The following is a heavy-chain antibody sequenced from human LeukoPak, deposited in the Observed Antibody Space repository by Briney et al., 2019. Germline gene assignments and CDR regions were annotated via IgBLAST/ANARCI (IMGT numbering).Heavy chain of an antibody. J-gene: IGHJ3*02. V-gene: IGHV4-4*02. Sequence: SGTLSLTCAVSGGSISSSNWWSWVRQPPGKGLEWIGEIYHSGSTNYNPSLKSRVTISVDTSKNQFSLKLSSVTAADTAVYYCASGGLEYCSSTSCYAFDIWGQGTMVTVSS. D-gene: IGHD2-2*01. CDR3: ASGGLEYCSSTSCYAFDI. CDR2: IYHSGST. CDR1: GGSISSSNW.